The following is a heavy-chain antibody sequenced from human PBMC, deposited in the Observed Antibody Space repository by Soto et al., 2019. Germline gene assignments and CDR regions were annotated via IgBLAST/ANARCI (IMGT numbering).Heavy chain of an antibody. CDR1: GFTFSSYG. Sequence: PGGSLRLSCAASGFTFSSYGMHWVRQAPGKGLEWVAVISYDGSNKYYADSVKGRFTISRDNSKNTLYLQMNSLRAEDTAVYYCAKDNWIGTRFSYYYGMDVWGQGTTVTVSS. J-gene: IGHJ6*02. CDR2: ISYDGSNK. V-gene: IGHV3-30*18. CDR3: AKDNWIGTRFSYYYGMDV. D-gene: IGHD2-2*03.